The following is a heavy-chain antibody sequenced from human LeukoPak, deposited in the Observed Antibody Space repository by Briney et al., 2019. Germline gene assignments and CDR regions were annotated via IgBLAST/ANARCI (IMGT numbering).Heavy chain of an antibody. CDR1: GFTFSSYA. J-gene: IGHJ4*02. V-gene: IGHV3-23*01. D-gene: IGHD3-16*01. CDR3: ARPSYGGGVSQFDY. Sequence: GGSLRLSCAASGFTFSSYAMSWVRQAPGKGLEWVSAISGSGGSTYYADSVKGRFTISRDNSKNTLYLQMNSLRAEDTAVYYCARPSYGGGVSQFDYWGQGTLVTVSS. CDR2: ISGSGGST.